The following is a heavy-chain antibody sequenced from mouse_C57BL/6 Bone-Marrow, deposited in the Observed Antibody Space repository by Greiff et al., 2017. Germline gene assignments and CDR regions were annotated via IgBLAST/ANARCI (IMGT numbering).Heavy chain of an antibody. CDR1: GYTFTSYW. CDR3: ARRDYSNYGFAY. Sequence: QVQLQQPGAELVRPGTSVKLSCKASGYTFTSYWMHWVKQRPGQGLEWIGVIDPSDSYTNYNQKFKGKATLTVDTSSSTAYMQLSSLTSEDSAVYYCARRDYSNYGFAYWGQGTLVTVSA. J-gene: IGHJ3*01. CDR2: IDPSDSYT. V-gene: IGHV1-59*01. D-gene: IGHD2-5*01.